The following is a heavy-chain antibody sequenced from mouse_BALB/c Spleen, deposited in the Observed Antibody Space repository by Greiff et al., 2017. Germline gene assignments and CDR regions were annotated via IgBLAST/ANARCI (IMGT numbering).Heavy chain of an antibody. CDR3: ASPIYDGYYYAMDY. CDR2: INPSTGYT. V-gene: IGHV1-7*01. CDR1: GYTFTSYW. D-gene: IGHD2-3*01. Sequence: QVQLKQSGAELAKPGASVKMSCKASGYTFTSYWMHWVKQRPGQGLEWIGYINPSTGYTEYNQKFKDKATLTADKSSSTAYMQLSSLTSEDSAVYYCASPIYDGYYYAMDYWGQGTSVTVSS. J-gene: IGHJ4*01.